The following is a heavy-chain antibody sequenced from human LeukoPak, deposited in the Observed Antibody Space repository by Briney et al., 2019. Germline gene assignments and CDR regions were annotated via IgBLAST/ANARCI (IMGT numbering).Heavy chain of an antibody. CDR2: IYHSGST. Sequence: TTSETLSLTCAVSGGSISSGGYSWSWIRQPPGKGLEWIGYIYHSGSTYYNPSLKRRVTVSVDTSKNQFSLQLSSLTAADTAVYYCAREPQWLARAGPPLYWGQGTLVTVSS. J-gene: IGHJ4*02. D-gene: IGHD6-19*01. V-gene: IGHV4-30-2*01. CDR3: AREPQWLARAGPPLY. CDR1: GGSISSGGYS.